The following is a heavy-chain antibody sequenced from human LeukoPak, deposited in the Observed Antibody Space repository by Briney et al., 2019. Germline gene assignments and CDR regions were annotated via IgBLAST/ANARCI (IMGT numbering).Heavy chain of an antibody. CDR2: ISGSGGST. Sequence: GGSLRLSCAASGFTFSSYAMSWVRQAPGKGLEWVSAISGSGGSTYYADSVKGRFTISRDNSKNTLYLQMNSLRAEDTAVYHCAKYQRITIFGVVQYYFDYWGQGTLVTVSS. CDR3: AKYQRITIFGVVQYYFDY. D-gene: IGHD3-3*01. J-gene: IGHJ4*02. V-gene: IGHV3-23*01. CDR1: GFTFSSYA.